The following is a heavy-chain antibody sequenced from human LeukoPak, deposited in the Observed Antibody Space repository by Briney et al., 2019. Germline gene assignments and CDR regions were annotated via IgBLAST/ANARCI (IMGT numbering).Heavy chain of an antibody. V-gene: IGHV1-69*13. J-gene: IGHJ5*02. Sequence: SVKVSCKASGGTFSSYAISWVRQAPGQGLEWMGGIIPIFGTANYAQKFQGRATITADESTSTAYMELSSLRSEDTAVYYCAREGTMVRPNWFDPWGQGTLVTVSS. CDR1: GGTFSSYA. D-gene: IGHD3-10*01. CDR3: AREGTMVRPNWFDP. CDR2: IIPIFGTA.